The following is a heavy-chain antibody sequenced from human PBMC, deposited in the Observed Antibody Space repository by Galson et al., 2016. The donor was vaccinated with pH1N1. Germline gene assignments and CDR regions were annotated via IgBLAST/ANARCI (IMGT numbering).Heavy chain of an antibody. CDR2: IYTGGRT. Sequence: SLRLSCAASGFSVSSNYMNWVRQAPGRGLEWVSVIYTGGRTDYADSVKGRFTISRDSSKNTLFLQMNSLRVEDTTVYYCATERLHYPDDAFDFWGQGTLVTVSS. CDR1: GFSVSSNY. D-gene: IGHD5/OR15-5a*01. CDR3: ATERLHYPDDAFDF. J-gene: IGHJ3*01. V-gene: IGHV3-53*01.